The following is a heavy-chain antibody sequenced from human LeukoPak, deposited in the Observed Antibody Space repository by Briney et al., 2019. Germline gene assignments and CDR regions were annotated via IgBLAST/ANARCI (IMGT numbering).Heavy chain of an antibody. D-gene: IGHD3-22*01. V-gene: IGHV1-2*06. Sequence: ASVKVSCKASGYTFTGYYMHWVRQAPGQGLEWMGRINPNSGGTNYAQKFQGRVTMTRDTSISTAYMELSRLRSDDTAVYYCARLYYYDSSGYSHGEYYYYYRDVWGKGTTVTVSS. CDR2: INPNSGGT. CDR3: ARLYYYDSSGYSHGEYYYYYRDV. CDR1: GYTFTGYY. J-gene: IGHJ6*03.